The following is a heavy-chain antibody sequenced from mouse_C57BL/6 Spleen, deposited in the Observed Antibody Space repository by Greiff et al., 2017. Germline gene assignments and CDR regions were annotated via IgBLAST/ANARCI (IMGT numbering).Heavy chain of an antibody. J-gene: IGHJ2*01. D-gene: IGHD1-1*01. Sequence: QVQLQQPGAELVMPGASVKLSCKASGYTFTSYWMHWVKQRPGQGLEWIGEIDPSDGYTNYNQKFKGKSTLTVDKSSSTAYMQHSSLTAEDSAVYDRARDYGSSRCFDYWGQGTTLTVSS. CDR2: IDPSDGYT. CDR3: ARDYGSSRCFDY. CDR1: GYTFTSYW. V-gene: IGHV1-69*01.